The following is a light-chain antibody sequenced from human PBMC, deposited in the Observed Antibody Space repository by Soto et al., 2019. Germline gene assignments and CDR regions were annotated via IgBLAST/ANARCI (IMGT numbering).Light chain of an antibody. CDR1: QSVSSY. CDR2: DAS. V-gene: IGKV3-11*01. Sequence: EIVLTQSPATLSLSPGERATLSCRASQSVSSYLAWYQQKPGQAPRLLIYDASNRATDIPAMFSGSGSGTDFTLTISSLEPEDFAIYYCQQRSNLLTFGGGTKVEIK. J-gene: IGKJ4*01. CDR3: QQRSNLLT.